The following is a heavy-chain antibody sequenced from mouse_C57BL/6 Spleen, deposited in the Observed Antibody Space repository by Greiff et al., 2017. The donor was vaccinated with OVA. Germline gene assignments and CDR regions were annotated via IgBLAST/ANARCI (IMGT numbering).Heavy chain of an antibody. Sequence: LQQPGAELVKPGASVKLSCKASGYTFTSYWMQWVKQRPGQGLEWIGEIDPSDSYTNYNQKFKGKATLTVDTSSSTAYMQLSSLTSEDSAVYYCARPLGKKDYFDYWGQGTTLTVSS. CDR3: ARPLGKKDYFDY. J-gene: IGHJ2*01. CDR1: GYTFTSYW. D-gene: IGHD4-1*01. CDR2: IDPSDSYT. V-gene: IGHV1-50*01.